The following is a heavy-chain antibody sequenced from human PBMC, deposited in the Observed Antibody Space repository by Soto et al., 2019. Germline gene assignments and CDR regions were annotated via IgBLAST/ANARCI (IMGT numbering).Heavy chain of an antibody. CDR2: ISYDGSNK. V-gene: IGHV3-30-3*01. CDR1: GFTFSSYA. Sequence: PGGSLRLSCAASGFTFSSYAMHWVRQAPGKGLEWVAVISYDGSNKYYADSVKGRFTISRDNSKNTLYLQMNSLRAEDTAVYYCAKDKLEWLSWSWFDPWGQGTLVTVSS. CDR3: AKDKLEWLSWSWFDP. J-gene: IGHJ5*02. D-gene: IGHD3-3*01.